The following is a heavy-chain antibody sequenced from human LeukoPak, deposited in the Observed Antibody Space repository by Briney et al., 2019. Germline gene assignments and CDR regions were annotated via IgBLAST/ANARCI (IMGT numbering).Heavy chain of an antibody. CDR2: VYSSGST. J-gene: IGHJ5*02. V-gene: IGHV4-59*08. CDR3: ARQVHGAAGRFDT. CDR1: GGSISTYY. Sequence: PSETLSLTCTVSGGSISTYYWSWIRQPPGKGLEYIGYVYSSGSTNYNPSLKSRLTISVDTSKNQFSLKLTSVTAADTAVYYCARQVHGAAGRFDTWGQGTLVTVAS. D-gene: IGHD6-13*01.